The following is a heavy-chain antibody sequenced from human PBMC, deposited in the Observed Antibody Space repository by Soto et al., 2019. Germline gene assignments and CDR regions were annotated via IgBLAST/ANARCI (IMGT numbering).Heavy chain of an antibody. CDR2: IKSKTDGGTT. CDR1: GFTFTYAW. V-gene: IGHV3-15*01. Sequence: PVGSLRLSCAASGFTFTYAWMSWVRQAPGMGPEWVGRIKSKTDGGTTDYGAPVKGRFTISRDDSKSTLYLQMTGLRTEDTAVYFCTHDYGDYRYYFDYWGQGTLVTVSS. J-gene: IGHJ4*02. CDR3: THDYGDYRYYFDY. D-gene: IGHD4-17*01.